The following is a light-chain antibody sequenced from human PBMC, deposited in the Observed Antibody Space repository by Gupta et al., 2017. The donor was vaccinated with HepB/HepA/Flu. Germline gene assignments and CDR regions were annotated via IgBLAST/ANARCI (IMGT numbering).Light chain of an antibody. CDR1: SLRSYY. CDR3: SSRDSSGSVV. V-gene: IGLV3-19*01. CDR2: GKN. J-gene: IGLJ2*01. Sequence: SSELTQDPAVSVALGQTVRSTCQGDSLRSYYASWYQQKPGQAPVLVIYGKNNRPSGIPDRFSGSSSGNTAYLTITGAQAEDEADYYCSSRDSSGSVVFGGGTRLTVL.